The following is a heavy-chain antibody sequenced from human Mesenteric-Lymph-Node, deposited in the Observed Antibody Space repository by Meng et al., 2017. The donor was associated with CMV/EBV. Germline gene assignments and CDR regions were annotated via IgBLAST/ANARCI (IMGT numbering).Heavy chain of an antibody. CDR2: IDYSGST. CDR1: GGSISTYY. CDR3: AKVGRGAFDI. J-gene: IGHJ3*02. D-gene: IGHD3-10*01. Sequence: GSLRLSCTVSGGSISTYYWSWIRQPPGKGLEWIGYIDYSGSTNCNPSLKSRVTISIDTSKKQFSLNLNSVTAADTAVYYCAKVGRGAFDIWGQGTMVTVSS. V-gene: IGHV4-59*01.